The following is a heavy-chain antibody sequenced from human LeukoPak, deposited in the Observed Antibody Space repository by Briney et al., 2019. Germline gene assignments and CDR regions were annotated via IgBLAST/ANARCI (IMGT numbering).Heavy chain of an antibody. J-gene: IGHJ3*02. D-gene: IGHD3-9*01. CDR2: IDYSGSS. CDR1: GGSISSYS. CDR3: ARDHPVADWAPDI. Sequence: SETLSLTCSVSGGSISSYSWTWIRQPPGKGLEWIGFIDYSGSSNYNPSLKSRVTLSADPSTNHFSLNLTSVTAADTAVYFCARDHPVADWAPDIWGRGTMVTVSS. V-gene: IGHV4-59*13.